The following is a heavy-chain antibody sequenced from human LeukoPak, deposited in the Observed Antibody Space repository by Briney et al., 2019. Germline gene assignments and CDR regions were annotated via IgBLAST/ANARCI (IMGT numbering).Heavy chain of an antibody. D-gene: IGHD3-10*01. V-gene: IGHV1-69*02. CDR1: GGTFSSYT. CDR2: IIPILGIA. Sequence: ASVKVSCKASGGTFSSYTISWVRQAPGQGLEWMGRIIPILGIANYAQKFQGRVTITADKSTSTAYMELSSLRSEDTAVYYCARGVRGVRGGIHYYYMDVWGKGTTVTVSS. J-gene: IGHJ6*03. CDR3: ARGVRGVRGGIHYYYMDV.